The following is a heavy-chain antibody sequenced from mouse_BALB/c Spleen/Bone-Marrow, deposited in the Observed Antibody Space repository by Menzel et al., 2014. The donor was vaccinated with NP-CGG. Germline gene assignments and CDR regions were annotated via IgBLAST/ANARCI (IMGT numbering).Heavy chain of an antibody. J-gene: IGHJ3*01. D-gene: IGHD2-4*01. CDR2: IDPANGNT. CDR3: AMITTGAWFAY. Sequence: VQLQQSGAELVKPGASVKLSCTASGFNIKDTYMHWVKQRPEQGLEWIGRIDPANGNTKYDPKFQGKATITADTSSNTACLQLSSLTSEDTAVYYCAMITTGAWFAYWGQGTLVTVSA. V-gene: IGHV14-3*02. CDR1: GFNIKDTY.